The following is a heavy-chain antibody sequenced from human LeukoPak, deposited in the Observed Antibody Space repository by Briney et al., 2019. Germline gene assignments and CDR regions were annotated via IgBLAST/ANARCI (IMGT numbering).Heavy chain of an antibody. CDR2: IDNYGSST. V-gene: IGHV3-74*01. J-gene: IGHJ4*02. CDR3: ARDLTYCGGDCSLDY. Sequence: PGGSLRLSCAASGFTFSSFWMHWVRQAPGKGLVWVSRIDNYGSSTRYADSVKGRFTISRDNAKNTLYLQMNSLRAEDTAVYYCARDLTYCGGDCSLDYWGQGTLVTVSS. D-gene: IGHD2-21*02. CDR1: GFTFSSFW.